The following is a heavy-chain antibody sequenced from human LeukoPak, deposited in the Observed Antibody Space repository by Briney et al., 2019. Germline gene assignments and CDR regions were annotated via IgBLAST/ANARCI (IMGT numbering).Heavy chain of an antibody. D-gene: IGHD6-13*01. Sequence: GGSLRLSCAASGFTFSSYSMNWVRQAPGKGLEWDSSISSSSSYIYYADSVKGRFTISRDNAKNSLYLQMNSLRAEDTAVYYCARVDGIAAMGDFDYWGQGTLVTVSS. J-gene: IGHJ4*02. V-gene: IGHV3-21*01. CDR3: ARVDGIAAMGDFDY. CDR1: GFTFSSYS. CDR2: ISSSSSYI.